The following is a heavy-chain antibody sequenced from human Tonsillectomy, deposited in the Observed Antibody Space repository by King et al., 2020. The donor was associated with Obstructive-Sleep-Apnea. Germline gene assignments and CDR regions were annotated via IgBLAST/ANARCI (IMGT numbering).Heavy chain of an antibody. CDR1: GDSISPYY. Sequence: QLQESGPGLVKPSETLSLTCTVSGDSISPYYWSWIRQTPGKGLEGIGYIFYIWPTVYNPSLQRRLSMSVDTSRNQFSLKLTSVTAADTALYYCARVRTRDYSNGVEVWGQGTTVTVSS. D-gene: IGHD2-21*01. J-gene: IGHJ6*02. V-gene: IGHV4-59*01. CDR3: ARVRTRDYSNGVEV. CDR2: IFYIWPT.